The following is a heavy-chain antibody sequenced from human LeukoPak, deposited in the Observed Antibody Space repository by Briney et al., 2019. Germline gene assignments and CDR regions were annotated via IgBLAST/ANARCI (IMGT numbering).Heavy chain of an antibody. V-gene: IGHV4-34*01. J-gene: IGHJ4*02. Sequence: SETLSLTCAVYGGSFSGYYWSWIRQPPGKGLEWIGEVNHSGSTNYNPSLKSRVTISVDTSKNQFSLKLTSVTAADTAVYYRARGQYYDSSGRYYFDYWGQGTLVTVSS. CDR2: VNHSGST. D-gene: IGHD3-22*01. CDR1: GGSFSGYY. CDR3: ARGQYYDSSGRYYFDY.